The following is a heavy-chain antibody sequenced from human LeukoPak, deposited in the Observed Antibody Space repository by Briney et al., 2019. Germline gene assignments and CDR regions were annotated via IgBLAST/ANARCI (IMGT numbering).Heavy chain of an antibody. CDR3: ARERGVRSYYDILTGYYDYFDY. V-gene: IGHV3-30*04. CDR1: GFTFSSYA. CDR2: ISYDRSNK. Sequence: GRSLRLSCAASGFTFSSYAMHWVRQAPGKGLEWVAVISYDRSNKYYADSVKGRFTISRDNSKNTLYLQMNSLRAEDTAVYYCARERGVRSYYDILTGYYDYFDYWGQGTLVTVSS. J-gene: IGHJ4*02. D-gene: IGHD3-9*01.